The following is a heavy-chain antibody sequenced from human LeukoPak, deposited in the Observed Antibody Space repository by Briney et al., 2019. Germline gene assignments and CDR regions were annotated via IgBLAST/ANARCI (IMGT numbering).Heavy chain of an antibody. CDR3: ARMYSSSSNWFDP. V-gene: IGHV4-59*08. CDR1: GGSISSYY. D-gene: IGHD6-6*01. J-gene: IGHJ5*02. Sequence: SETLSLTCTVSGGSISSYYWSWIRQPPGKGLEWIGYIYYSGSTNYNPSLKSRVTISVDASKNQFPLKLSSVTAADTAVYYCARMYSSSSNWFDPWGQGTLVTVSS. CDR2: IYYSGST.